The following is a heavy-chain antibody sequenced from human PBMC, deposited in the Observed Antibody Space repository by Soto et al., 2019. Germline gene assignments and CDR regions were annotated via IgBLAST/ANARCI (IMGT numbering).Heavy chain of an antibody. CDR3: AKDRERDAWYEDY. J-gene: IGHJ4*02. CDR2: ISGSDGST. Sequence: RLSCVASGFSFSSYAMTWVRQAPGRGLEWVSVISGSDGSTYYADSVKGRFTISRDNSKNTLYLQMNSLGAEDTAVYYCAKDRERDAWYEDYWGQGTLVTVSS. CDR1: GFSFSSYA. V-gene: IGHV3-23*01. D-gene: IGHD6-13*01.